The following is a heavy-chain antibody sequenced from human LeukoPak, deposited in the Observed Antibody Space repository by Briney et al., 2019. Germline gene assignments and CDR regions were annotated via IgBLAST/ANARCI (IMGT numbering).Heavy chain of an antibody. D-gene: IGHD5-24*01. CDR1: GGSISSYY. CDR3: ARLLGRDGYKPPENAFDV. Sequence: SETLSLTRTVSGGSISSYYWSWIRQPAGKGLEWIGRIYTSGSTNYNPSLKSRVTISVDTSKNQFSLKLSSVTAADTAVYYCARLLGRDGYKPPENAFDVWGQGTMVTVSS. J-gene: IGHJ3*01. CDR2: IYTSGST. V-gene: IGHV4-4*07.